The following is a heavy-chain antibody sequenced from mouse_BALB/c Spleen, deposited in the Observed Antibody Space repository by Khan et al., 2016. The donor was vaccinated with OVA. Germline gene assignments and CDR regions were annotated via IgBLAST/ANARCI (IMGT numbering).Heavy chain of an antibody. Sequence: EVQLQESGPGLVKPSQSLSLTCTVTGYSITSDYAWNWIRQFPGKKLEWMGYISSTGSTSYNPSLKSRISITRDTSKNQFFLHLNSVTTEDTATYSCARSLYYSDSYAMDYWGQGTSVTVSS. CDR3: ARSLYYSDSYAMDY. CDR2: ISSTGST. D-gene: IGHD2-13*01. CDR1: GYSITSDYA. V-gene: IGHV3-2*02. J-gene: IGHJ4*01.